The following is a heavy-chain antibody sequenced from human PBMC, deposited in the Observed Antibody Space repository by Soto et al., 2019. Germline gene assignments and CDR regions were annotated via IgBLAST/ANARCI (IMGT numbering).Heavy chain of an antibody. J-gene: IGHJ6*03. V-gene: IGHV4-34*01. CDR3: ARVSSTVTTKYYYYMDV. Sequence: SETLSLTCAVYGGSFSGYYWSWIRQPPGKGLEWIGEINHSGSTNDNPSLKSRVTISVDTSKNQFSLKLSSVTAADTAVYYCARVSSTVTTKYYYYMDVWGKGTTVTVPS. CDR1: GGSFSGYY. D-gene: IGHD4-4*01. CDR2: INHSGST.